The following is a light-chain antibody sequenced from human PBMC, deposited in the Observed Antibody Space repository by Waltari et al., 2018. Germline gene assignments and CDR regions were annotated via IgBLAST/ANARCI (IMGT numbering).Light chain of an antibody. CDR2: VAS. J-gene: IGKJ3*01. CDR1: QIISSY. V-gene: IGKV1-39*01. CDR3: QRRGHWPPDAT. Sequence: DIQMTQSPSSLSASVGDRVTITCRASQIISSYLNWYQQKPGKAPKLLIYVASSLQGGAPSRFSGSGSGTDFTLTISSLEPEDFAVYYCQRRGHWPPDATFGPGTRVDIK.